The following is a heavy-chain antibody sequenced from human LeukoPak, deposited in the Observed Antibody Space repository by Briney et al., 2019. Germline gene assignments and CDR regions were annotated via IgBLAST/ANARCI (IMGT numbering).Heavy chain of an antibody. CDR3: AKDISIGGFADGYFYGMDA. CDR2: ISWNGAIM. Sequence: GRSLRLSCATSGFNFDDYGMHWVRQAPRKGLEWVSGISWNGAIMVYADSVKGRFTISRDNAKNSLYLQMNSLRAEDTALYYCAKDISIGGFADGYFYGMDAWGQGTTVTVSS. J-gene: IGHJ6*02. D-gene: IGHD4-23*01. V-gene: IGHV3-9*01. CDR1: GFNFDDYG.